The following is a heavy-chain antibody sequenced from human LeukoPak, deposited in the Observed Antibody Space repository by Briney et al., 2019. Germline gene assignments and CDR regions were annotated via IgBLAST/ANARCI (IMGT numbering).Heavy chain of an antibody. J-gene: IGHJ4*02. CDR2: IYSSGIT. V-gene: IGHV4-4*07. Sequence: SETLSLTCSVSGGSIGSYYWSWIRQPAGKGLEWIGRIYSSGITNYNPSLKSRVTMSVDTSKNQFSLKLNPVTAAGTAFYYCARVRSGSYYFDYWGQGTLVTVSS. CDR1: GGSIGSYY. CDR3: ARVRSGSYYFDY. D-gene: IGHD1-26*01.